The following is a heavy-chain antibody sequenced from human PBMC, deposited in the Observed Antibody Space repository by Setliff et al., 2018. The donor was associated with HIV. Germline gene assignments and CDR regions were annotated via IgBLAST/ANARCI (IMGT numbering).Heavy chain of an antibody. D-gene: IGHD2-15*01. J-gene: IGHJ6*03. Sequence: ASVKVSCKASGYSFSEYYTHWVRQAPGQGLEWMGWVIPDTGKTYYAQKVQGRVTMTSDTSINTAYLEVNRLTSDDTAIYFCARDLAYCSGGSCYRPFLYYFYYMDVWGNGTTVTVSS. CDR1: GYSFSEYY. CDR3: ARDLAYCSGGSCYRPFLYYFYYMDV. CDR2: VIPDTGKT. V-gene: IGHV1-2*02.